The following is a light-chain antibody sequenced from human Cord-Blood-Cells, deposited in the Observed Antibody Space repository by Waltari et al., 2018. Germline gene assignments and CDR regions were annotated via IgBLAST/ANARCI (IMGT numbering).Light chain of an antibody. J-gene: IGKJ2*01. CDR2: WAS. CDR1: QSVLYSSNNKNY. Sequence: DIVMTQSPDSLAVSLGERATINCKYSQSVLYSSNNKNYLAWYQQKPGQPPKLLIYWASTRESGVPDRFSGSGSWTDFTLTISSLQAEDVAVYYCQQYYSTPYTFGQGTKLEIK. V-gene: IGKV4-1*01. CDR3: QQYYSTPYT.